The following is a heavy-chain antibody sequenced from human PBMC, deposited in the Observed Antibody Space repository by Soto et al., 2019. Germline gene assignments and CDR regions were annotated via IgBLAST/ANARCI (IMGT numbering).Heavy chain of an antibody. V-gene: IGHV3-9*01. Sequence: EVQLVESGGGLVHSGRSLRLSCAASGFTFDDYAMHWVRQAPGKGLEWVSGISWNGGSVGYADSVKGRFTISRDNAKKSLSLQMNSLRAEDTALYYCTKGNYDILTGYLFELWGQGTLVTVSP. D-gene: IGHD3-9*01. CDR1: GFTFDDYA. CDR3: TKGNYDILTGYLFEL. J-gene: IGHJ4*02. CDR2: ISWNGGSV.